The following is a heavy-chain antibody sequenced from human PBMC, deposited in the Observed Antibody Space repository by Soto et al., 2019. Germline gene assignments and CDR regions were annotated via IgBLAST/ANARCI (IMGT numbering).Heavy chain of an antibody. V-gene: IGHV3-30*03. D-gene: IGHD2-15*01. Sequence: QVQLVESGGGVVQPGRSLRLSCAASGFTFSNYGMHWVRQAPGKGLEWVAVISYDGSNKYYADSVKGRFTISRDNSKNTLYLQMNSLRGEDTAVYYCGGGCYYFDYWGQGTLVTVSS. CDR3: GGGCYYFDY. CDR1: GFTFSNYG. CDR2: ISYDGSNK. J-gene: IGHJ4*02.